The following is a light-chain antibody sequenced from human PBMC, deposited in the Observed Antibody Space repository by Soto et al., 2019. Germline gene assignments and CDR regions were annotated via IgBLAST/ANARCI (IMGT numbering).Light chain of an antibody. Sequence: QSVLTQPASVSGSPGQSITISWTGTSSDVGSYNLVSWYQQHPGKAPKLMIYEVSKRPSGVSNRFSGSKSGNTASLTISGLQAEDEADYYCCSYAGSSTLVFGGGTKLTVL. V-gene: IGLV2-23*02. CDR1: SSDVGSYNL. J-gene: IGLJ3*02. CDR3: CSYAGSSTLV. CDR2: EVS.